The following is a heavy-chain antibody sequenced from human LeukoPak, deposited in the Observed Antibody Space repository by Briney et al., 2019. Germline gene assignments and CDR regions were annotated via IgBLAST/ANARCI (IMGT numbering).Heavy chain of an antibody. CDR2: FSRDGSDI. V-gene: IGHV3-48*03. CDR1: GFIFRNYE. D-gene: IGHD3-16*01. J-gene: IGHJ4*02. CDR3: ARGRIIRLESFFDL. Sequence: GSLRLSCAAPGFIFRNYEMHWVRQAPGKGLEWVAYFSRDGSDIHYADSARGRFTISSDNAKNSVVLQMNGLRAEDTAVYYCARGRIIRLESFFDLWGQGTLVTVSS.